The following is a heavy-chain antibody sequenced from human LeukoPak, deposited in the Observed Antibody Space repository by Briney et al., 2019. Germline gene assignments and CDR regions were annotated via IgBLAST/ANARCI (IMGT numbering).Heavy chain of an antibody. CDR3: ARDNAMIVVDDAFDI. CDR1: GGTFSSYA. D-gene: IGHD3-22*01. CDR2: IIPIFGIA. V-gene: IGHV1-69*04. J-gene: IGHJ3*02. Sequence: GASVKVSCKASGGTFSSYAISWVRQATGQGLEWMGRIIPIFGIANYAQKFQGRVTITADKSTSTAYMELSSLRSEDTAVYYCARDNAMIVVDDAFDIWGQGTMVTVSS.